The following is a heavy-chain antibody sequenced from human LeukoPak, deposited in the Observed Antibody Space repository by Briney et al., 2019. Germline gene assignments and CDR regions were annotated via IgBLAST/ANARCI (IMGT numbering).Heavy chain of an antibody. CDR1: GYTFTNYF. J-gene: IGHJ4*02. V-gene: IGHV1-46*01. D-gene: IGHD5-12*01. Sequence: GASVKVSCKASGYTFTNYFMHWVRQAPGQGLEWMGTINPNDGTTSYAQNFQGRVTMTSDTSTSTFYMELSSLRSEDTALYFCARARGYSGYHPIDYWGKGTLVTVSS. CDR2: INPNDGTT. CDR3: ARARGYSGYHPIDY.